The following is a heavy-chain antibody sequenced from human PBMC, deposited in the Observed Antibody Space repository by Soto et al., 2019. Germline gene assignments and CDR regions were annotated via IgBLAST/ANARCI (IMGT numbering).Heavy chain of an antibody. J-gene: IGHJ4*02. Sequence: EVQLVETGGGWIQPGGSLRHSCAASGVTVSSSYMSWVRQAPGKGLEWVSLIYSGGSTYYADSVKGRFTISRDNSKNMLYHQINSLRDEDTAVYYCARDGYSSNWLGYWGQGTLVIVSS. CDR2: IYSGGST. CDR1: GVTVSSSY. V-gene: IGHV3-53*02. D-gene: IGHD6-13*01. CDR3: ARDGYSSNWLGY.